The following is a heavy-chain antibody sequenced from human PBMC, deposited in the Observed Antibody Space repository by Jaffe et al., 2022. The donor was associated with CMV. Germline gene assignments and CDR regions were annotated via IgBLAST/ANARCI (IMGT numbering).Heavy chain of an antibody. CDR3: ARQKKATYYYDSSGLRGPRYFDY. CDR2: IYYSGST. CDR1: GGSISSSSYY. Sequence: QLQLQESGPGLVKPSETLSLTCTVSGGSISSSSYYWGWIRQPPGKGLEWIGSIYYSGSTYYNPSLKSRVTISVDTSKNQFSLKLSSVTAADTAVYYCARQKKATYYYDSSGLRGPRYFDYWGQGTLVTVSS. J-gene: IGHJ4*02. D-gene: IGHD3-22*01. V-gene: IGHV4-39*01.